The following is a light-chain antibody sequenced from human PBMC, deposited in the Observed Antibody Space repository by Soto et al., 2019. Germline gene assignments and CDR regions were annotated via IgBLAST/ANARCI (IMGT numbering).Light chain of an antibody. J-gene: IGKJ2*01. CDR2: ATS. CDR1: QSVGGN. V-gene: IGKV3-15*01. CDR3: KQYSDWPPYT. Sequence: ETVMTQSPVTLSVSPGERATLSCRASQSVGGNVAWYQQKPGQAPRLLLYATSTRATGIPARFSGSGSRTEFTLTISSLQSEDSAVYFCKQYSDWPPYTFGQGTKLEIK.